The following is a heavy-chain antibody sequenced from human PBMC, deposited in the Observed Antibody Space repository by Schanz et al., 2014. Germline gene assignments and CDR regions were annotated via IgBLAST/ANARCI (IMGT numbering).Heavy chain of an antibody. CDR2: INTGVNT. Sequence: EVQLVESGGGLVQPGGSPRLSCTASGFTFSSYSMNWVRQAPGKGLEWVSAINTGVNTYYADSVRGRFTISRDNSKSTLYLQMNSLRAEDTAVYYCAKDGPGGSGSYSADGGMDVWGQGTTVTVSS. D-gene: IGHD3-10*01. J-gene: IGHJ6*02. CDR3: AKDGPGGSGSYSADGGMDV. CDR1: GFTFSSYS. V-gene: IGHV3-23*04.